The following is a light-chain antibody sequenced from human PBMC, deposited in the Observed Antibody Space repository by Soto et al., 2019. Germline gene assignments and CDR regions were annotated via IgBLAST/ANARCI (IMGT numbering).Light chain of an antibody. CDR2: EVS. CDR1: SSDVGGYNY. V-gene: IGLV2-14*01. J-gene: IGLJ1*01. CDR3: SSYTSSNTLYV. Sequence: QSVLTQPASGSGSPGQSITISCTGTSSDVGGYNYVSWYQQHPGKAPKLMIYEVSNRPSWVSNRFSGSKSGNTASLTISGLQAEDEADYYCSSYTSSNTLYVFGTGTKVTVL.